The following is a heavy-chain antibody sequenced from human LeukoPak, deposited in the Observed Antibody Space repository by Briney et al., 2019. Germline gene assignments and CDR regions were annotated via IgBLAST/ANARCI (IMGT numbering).Heavy chain of an antibody. D-gene: IGHD3-3*01. V-gene: IGHV1-8*01. CDR3: ARGKRHIFDYYYYYMDV. CDR2: MNPNSGNT. Sequence: ASVKVSCKASGYTFTSYDINWVRQATGQGLEWRGWMNPNSGNTGYAQKFQGRVTMTRNTSISTAYMELSSLRSEDTAVYYCARGKRHIFDYYYYYMDVWGKGTTVTVSS. CDR1: GYTFTSYD. J-gene: IGHJ6*03.